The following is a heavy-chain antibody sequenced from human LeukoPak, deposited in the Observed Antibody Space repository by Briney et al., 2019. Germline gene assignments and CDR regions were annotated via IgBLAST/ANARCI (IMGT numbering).Heavy chain of an antibody. CDR2: TYYRSKWYN. CDR1: GDSVSSSRAA. Sequence: SQTLSLTCAISGDSVSSSRAAWNWSRQSPSIGLEWLGRTYYRSKWYNDYAVSVKSRITINPDTSKNQFSLQLNSVTPEDTAVYYCARLGGRNDYVWGSYRYEDYWGQGTLVTVSS. CDR3: ARLGGRNDYVWGSYRYEDY. V-gene: IGHV6-1*01. D-gene: IGHD3-16*02. J-gene: IGHJ4*02.